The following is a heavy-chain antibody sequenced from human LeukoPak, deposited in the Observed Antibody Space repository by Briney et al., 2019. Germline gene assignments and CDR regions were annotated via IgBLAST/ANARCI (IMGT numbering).Heavy chain of an antibody. D-gene: IGHD3-3*01. V-gene: IGHV3-21*01. CDR1: GFTFSSYS. CDR3: ARDLRRITIFGVVTDYYGMDV. J-gene: IGHJ6*02. Sequence: PGGSLRLSCAASGFTFSSYSMNWVRQAPGKGLEWVSSISSSSSYIYYADSVKGRFTISRDNAKNSLYLQMNSLRAEDTAVYYCARDLRRITIFGVVTDYYGMDVWAKGPRSPSP. CDR2: ISSSSSYI.